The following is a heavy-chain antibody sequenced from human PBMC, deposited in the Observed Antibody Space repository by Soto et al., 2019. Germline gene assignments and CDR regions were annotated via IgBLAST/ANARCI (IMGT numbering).Heavy chain of an antibody. CDR2: INSDGSST. CDR3: ARGYSSGLGY. J-gene: IGHJ4*02. D-gene: IGHD6-19*01. Sequence: GGSLRLSCAASGFTFSTYLMHWGRQGPEKGLVWVSRINSDGSSTSYADSVKGRFTISRDNAKNTLYLQMNSLRAEDTAVYYCARGYSSGLGYWGQGTVVTVSS. V-gene: IGHV3-74*01. CDR1: GFTFSTYL.